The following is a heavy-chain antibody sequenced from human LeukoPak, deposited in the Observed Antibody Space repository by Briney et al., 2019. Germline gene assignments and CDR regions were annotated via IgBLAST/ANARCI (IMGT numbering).Heavy chain of an antibody. D-gene: IGHD4-11*01. Sequence: PSETLSLTCAVYGGSFSGYYWSWIRQPPGKRLEWIGEVNHSGSTNHNPSLKSRVTISVDTSKNQFSLKLSSVTAADTAVYYCAAGSMTTVTTKAATDYYYYMDVWGKGTTVTVSS. V-gene: IGHV4-34*01. CDR2: VNHSGST. CDR1: GGSFSGYY. CDR3: AAGSMTTVTTKAATDYYYYMDV. J-gene: IGHJ6*03.